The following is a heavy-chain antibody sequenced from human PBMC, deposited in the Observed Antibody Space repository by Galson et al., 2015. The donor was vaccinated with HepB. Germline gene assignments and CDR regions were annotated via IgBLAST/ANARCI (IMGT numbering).Heavy chain of an antibody. Sequence: SLRLSCAASGFTFSSYGMHWVRQAPGKGLEWVAVISYDGSNKYYADSVKGRFTISRDNSKNTLYLQMNSLRAEDTAVYYCARVFRGYFDWLLAPGWFDPWGQGTLVTVSS. CDR3: ARVFRGYFDWLLAPGWFDP. D-gene: IGHD3-9*01. V-gene: IGHV3-30*03. J-gene: IGHJ5*02. CDR1: GFTFSSYG. CDR2: ISYDGSNK.